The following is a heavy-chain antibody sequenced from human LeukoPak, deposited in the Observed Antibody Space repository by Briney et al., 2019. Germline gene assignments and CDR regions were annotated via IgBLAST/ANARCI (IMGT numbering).Heavy chain of an antibody. CDR2: ISGSGGST. Sequence: HPGGSLRLSCAASGFTFSSYAMSWVRQAPGKGLEWVSAISGSGGSTYYADSVKGRFTISRDNSKNTLYLQMNSLRAEDTAVYYCAKDAIPYDILTGYYEDYWGQGTLVTVSS. J-gene: IGHJ4*02. D-gene: IGHD3-9*01. CDR3: AKDAIPYDILTGYYEDY. V-gene: IGHV3-23*01. CDR1: GFTFSSYA.